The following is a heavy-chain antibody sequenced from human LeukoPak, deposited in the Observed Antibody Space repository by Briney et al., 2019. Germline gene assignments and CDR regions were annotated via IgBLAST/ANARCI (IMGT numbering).Heavy chain of an antibody. CDR2: ISSSSSYT. CDR3: AREGGSGWPPYYFDY. Sequence: GGSLRISCAASGFTFSDYYMSWIRQAPGKGLEWVSYISSSSSYTNYADSVKGRFTISRDNAKNSLYLQMNSLRAEDTAVYYCAREGGSGWPPYYFDYWGQGTLVTVSS. CDR1: GFTFSDYY. V-gene: IGHV3-11*06. J-gene: IGHJ4*02. D-gene: IGHD6-19*01.